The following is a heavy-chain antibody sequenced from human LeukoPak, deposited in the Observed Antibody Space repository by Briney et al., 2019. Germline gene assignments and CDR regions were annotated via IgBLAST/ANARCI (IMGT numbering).Heavy chain of an antibody. CDR2: IKQDGSEK. CDR3: ARGLWTISPIFDP. V-gene: IGHV3-7*01. D-gene: IGHD3-3*01. Sequence: PGGSLRLSCAASGFTFSSYWMSWVRQAPGKGLEWVANIKQDGSEKYYVDSVKGRFTISRDNAKNSLYLQMNSLRAEDTAVYYCARGLWTISPIFDPWGQGTLVTVSS. CDR1: GFTFSSYW. J-gene: IGHJ5*02.